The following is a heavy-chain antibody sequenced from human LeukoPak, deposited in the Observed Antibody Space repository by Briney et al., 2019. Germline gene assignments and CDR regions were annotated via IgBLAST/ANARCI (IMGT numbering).Heavy chain of an antibody. D-gene: IGHD6-19*01. CDR3: ARDSSSLWPEYNWFDP. CDR2: ISTYNGNT. V-gene: IGHV1-18*01. CDR1: GYTFTNYG. Sequence: GASVKVSCKASGYTFTNYGIIWVRQAPGQGLEWMGWISTYNGNTHYAQNLQGRITMTTDTSTSTAYLELRSLIYDDTALYYCARDSSSLWPEYNWFDPWGQGTLVTVAS. J-gene: IGHJ5*02.